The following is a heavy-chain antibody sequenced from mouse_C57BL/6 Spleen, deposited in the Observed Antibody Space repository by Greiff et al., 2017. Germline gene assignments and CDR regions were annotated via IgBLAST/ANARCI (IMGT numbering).Heavy chain of an antibody. V-gene: IGHV2-9-1*01. Sequence: QVQLKQSGPGLVAPSQSLSITCTVSGFSLTSYAISWVRQPPGKGLEWLGVIWTGGGTNYNSALKSRLSISKDNSKSQVFLKMNSLQTDDTARYYCARNYYGSSYDYFDYWGQGTTLTVSS. CDR1: GFSLTSYA. CDR2: IWTGGGT. CDR3: ARNYYGSSYDYFDY. D-gene: IGHD1-1*01. J-gene: IGHJ2*01.